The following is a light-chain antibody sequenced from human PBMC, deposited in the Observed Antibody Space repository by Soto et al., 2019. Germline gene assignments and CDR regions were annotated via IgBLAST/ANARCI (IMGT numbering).Light chain of an antibody. J-gene: IGLJ2*01. Sequence: QSVLTQPPSVSGAPGQRVTISCTGSSSNIGAGYDVHWYQQLPGTAPKLLIYGNSNRPSGVPDRFSGSKSGTSASLAITGLQAEDEADYYRQSYDSSLSGXVVXXGGTKLXXL. CDR2: GNS. CDR1: SSNIGAGYD. V-gene: IGLV1-40*01. CDR3: QSYDSSLSGXVV.